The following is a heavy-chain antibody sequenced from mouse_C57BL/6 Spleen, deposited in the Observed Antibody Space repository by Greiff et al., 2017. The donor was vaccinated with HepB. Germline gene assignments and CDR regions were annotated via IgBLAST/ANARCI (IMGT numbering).Heavy chain of an antibody. V-gene: IGHV1-55*01. D-gene: IGHD1-1*01. J-gene: IGHJ2*01. CDR1: GYTFTSYW. CDR3: ARGGSSDY. CDR2: IYPGSGST. Sequence: VQLQQSGAELVKPGASVKMSCKASGYTFTSYWITWVKQRPGQGLAWIGDIYPGSGSTNYNEKFKSKATLTVDTASSTAYMQLSSLTSEDSAVYYCARGGSSDYWGQGTTLTVSS.